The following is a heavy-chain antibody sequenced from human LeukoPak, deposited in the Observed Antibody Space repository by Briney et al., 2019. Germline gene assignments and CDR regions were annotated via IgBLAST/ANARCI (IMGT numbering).Heavy chain of an antibody. V-gene: IGHV1-69*06. CDR3: AKQGAARQDYYMDV. CDR2: IIPIFGTA. CDR1: GGIFGSYA. D-gene: IGHD5-18*01. J-gene: IGHJ6*03. Sequence: SVKVSCKASGGIFGSYAINWVRQAPGQGLEWLGRIIPIFGTANYPQKFQGRVTITADILSSTAYIEMTNLTSDDTAVYFCAKQGAARQDYYMDVWGNGTTVSVS.